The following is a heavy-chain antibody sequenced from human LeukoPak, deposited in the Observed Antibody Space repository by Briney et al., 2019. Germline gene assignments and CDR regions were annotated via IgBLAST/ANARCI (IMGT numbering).Heavy chain of an antibody. CDR3: ARLKEGIDY. Sequence: ETLSLTCAVSGGSISGSSYFWGWIRQPPGKGLEWIGSIYYSGNTYYNPSLKSRVTISVDTSKNQFSLKLSSVTAADTAVYYCARLKEGIDYWGQGTLVTVSS. D-gene: IGHD3-10*01. V-gene: IGHV4-39*01. CDR2: IYYSGNT. CDR1: GGSISGSSYF. J-gene: IGHJ4*02.